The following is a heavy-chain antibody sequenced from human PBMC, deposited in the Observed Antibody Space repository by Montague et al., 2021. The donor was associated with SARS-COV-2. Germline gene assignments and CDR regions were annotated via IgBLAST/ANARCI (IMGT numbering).Heavy chain of an antibody. CDR3: ASGTKSGSTYDYDSSGYASDY. V-gene: IGHV4-34*01. CDR1: GGSFSGYY. D-gene: IGHD3-22*01. Sequence: SETLSLTCAVYGGSFSGYYWSWIRQPPGKGLEWIGEINHSGSTKYNPSLKSRVIISVDTSKNQFSLKLSSVTAADTAVYYCASGTKSGSTYDYDSSGYASDYWGQGTLVTVSS. CDR2: INHSGST. J-gene: IGHJ4*01.